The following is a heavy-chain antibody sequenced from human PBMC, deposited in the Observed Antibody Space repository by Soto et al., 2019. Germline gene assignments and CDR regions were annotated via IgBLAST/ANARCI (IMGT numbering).Heavy chain of an antibody. CDR1: GFTFSSYG. D-gene: IGHD1-26*01. V-gene: IGHV3-30*18. Sequence: GLSLRLSCAASGFTFSSYGMHWVRQAPGKGLEWVAVISYDGSNKYYADPVKGRFTISRDNSKNTLYLQMNSLRAEDRAVYYCAKQGGSYGPFDYWGQGILVPVSS. J-gene: IGHJ4*02. CDR3: AKQGGSYGPFDY. CDR2: ISYDGSNK.